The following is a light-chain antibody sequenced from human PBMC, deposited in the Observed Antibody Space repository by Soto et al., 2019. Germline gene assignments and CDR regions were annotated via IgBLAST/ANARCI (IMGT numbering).Light chain of an antibody. Sequence: QSALTQPASVSGSPGQSITISCTGTSSDVGNYIFVSWYRQHPGKAPKLMIYDINNRPSGVSNRFPGSKSGNTASLTISGLQAEDEADYYCVSYTTSASYVFGNGTKVTVL. CDR2: DIN. CDR1: SSDVGNYIF. V-gene: IGLV2-14*01. CDR3: VSYTTSASYV. J-gene: IGLJ1*01.